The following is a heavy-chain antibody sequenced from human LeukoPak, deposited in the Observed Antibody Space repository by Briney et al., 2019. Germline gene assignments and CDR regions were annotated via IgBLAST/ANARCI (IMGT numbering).Heavy chain of an antibody. CDR2: IYYSGST. J-gene: IGHJ4*02. Sequence: SETLSLTCTVSGGSISSYYWSWIRQPPGKGLEWIGYIYYSGSTNYNPSLKSRVTISVDTSKNQFSLKLSSVTAADTAVYYCARVIGYSGYDAFDYWGQGTLVTVPS. CDR1: GGSISSYY. V-gene: IGHV4-59*01. CDR3: ARVIGYSGYDAFDY. D-gene: IGHD5-12*01.